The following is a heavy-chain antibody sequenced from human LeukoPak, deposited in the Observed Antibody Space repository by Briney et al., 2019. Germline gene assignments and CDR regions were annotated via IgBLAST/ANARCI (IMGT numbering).Heavy chain of an antibody. D-gene: IGHD4-17*01. V-gene: IGHV1-24*01. CDR2: FDPEDGET. J-gene: IGHJ5*01. CDR3: ARGPHYGDSVINADWFDS. CDR1: GYTLTELS. Sequence: GASVKVSCKVSGYTLTELSMHWVRQAPGKGLEWMGGFDPEDGETIYAQKFQGRVTITRNTSISTAYMELSSLRSEDTAVYYCARGPHYGDSVINADWFDSWGQGTLVTVSS.